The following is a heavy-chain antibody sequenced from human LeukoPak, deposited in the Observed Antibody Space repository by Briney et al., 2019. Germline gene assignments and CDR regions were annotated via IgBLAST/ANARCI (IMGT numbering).Heavy chain of an antibody. CDR3: ARGIVVVVAATYAFDI. Sequence: GASVKVSCKASGYTFTGYYMHWVRQAPGQGLEWMGWINPNSGGTNYAQKFQGRVTMTRDTSISTAYMELSRLRSDDTAVYYCARGIVVVVAATYAFDIWGQGTMVTVSS. D-gene: IGHD2-15*01. J-gene: IGHJ3*02. V-gene: IGHV1-2*02. CDR1: GYTFTGYY. CDR2: INPNSGGT.